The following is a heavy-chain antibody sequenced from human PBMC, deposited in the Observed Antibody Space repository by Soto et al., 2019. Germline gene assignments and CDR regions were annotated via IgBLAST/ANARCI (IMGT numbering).Heavy chain of an antibody. CDR2: ISSSSSYT. CDR1: GFTFSDYY. J-gene: IGHJ4*02. CDR3: ASGGYYYDFDY. Sequence: GSLRLSCAASGFTFSDYYMSWIRQAPGKGLEWVSYISSSSSYTNYADSVKGRFTISRDNAKNSLYLQMNSLRAEDTAVYYCASGGYYYDFDYWGQGTLVTVSS. V-gene: IGHV3-11*06. D-gene: IGHD3-22*01.